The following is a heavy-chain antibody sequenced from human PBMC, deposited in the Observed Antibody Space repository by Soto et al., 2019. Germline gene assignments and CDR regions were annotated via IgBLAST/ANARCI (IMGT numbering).Heavy chain of an antibody. V-gene: IGHV4-31*03. Sequence: SETLSLTCTVSGGSISTGGYYWTWIRQHPGTGLEWIGNIFYGESTYYYNPSLKSRVTISIDTSKNQFSLKLSSVTAADTAVYYCARVKQLLAYYFDYWGQGTLVTVSS. CDR3: ARVKQLLAYYFDY. D-gene: IGHD2-2*01. J-gene: IGHJ4*02. CDR2: IFYGESTY. CDR1: GGSISTGGYY.